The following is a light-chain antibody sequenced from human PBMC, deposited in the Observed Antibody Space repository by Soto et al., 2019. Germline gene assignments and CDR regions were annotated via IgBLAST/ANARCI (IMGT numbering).Light chain of an antibody. J-gene: IGKJ1*01. CDR3: QQYDSYSP. CDR1: QSISTS. CDR2: DAS. Sequence: DMQMTQSPSTLSASVGDRVTITCRASQSISTSLAWYQQKPGKAPKLLIHDASSLESGVPSRFSGSGSGTEFTLTISRLQPDDFATYYCQQYDSYSPFGQGTKVDIX. V-gene: IGKV1-5*01.